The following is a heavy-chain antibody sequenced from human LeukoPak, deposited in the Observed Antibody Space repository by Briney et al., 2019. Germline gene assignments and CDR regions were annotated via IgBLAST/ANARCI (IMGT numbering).Heavy chain of an antibody. J-gene: IGHJ4*02. CDR3: ANSRYDSSGYYGIIGY. Sequence: TGGSLRLSCAASGFTFSRYSMNWVRQAPGKGLEWVSSISRSNIYKYYADSVKGRFTISRDNAKNSLYLQMNSLRAEDTAVYYCANSRYDSSGYYGIIGYWGQGTLVTVSS. V-gene: IGHV3-21*01. CDR2: ISRSNIYK. CDR1: GFTFSRYS. D-gene: IGHD3-22*01.